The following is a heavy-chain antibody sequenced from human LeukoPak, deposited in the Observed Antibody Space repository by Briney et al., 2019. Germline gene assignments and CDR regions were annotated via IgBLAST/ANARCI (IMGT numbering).Heavy chain of an antibody. CDR1: GGSFSGYY. D-gene: IGHD3-16*02. V-gene: IGHV4-59*01. Sequence: SETLSLTCAVYGGSFSGYYWSWIRQPPGKRLEWVGYIFHSGSTNYNPSLRGRVPISVDTSKNQFSLKLSSVTAADTAVYYCARDSPYVWGSYRPFDYWGQGTLVTVSS. CDR3: ARDSPYVWGSYRPFDY. CDR2: IFHSGST. J-gene: IGHJ4*02.